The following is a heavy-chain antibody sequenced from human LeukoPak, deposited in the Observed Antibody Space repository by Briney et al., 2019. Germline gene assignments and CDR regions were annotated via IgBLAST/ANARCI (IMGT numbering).Heavy chain of an antibody. CDR2: INPNSGGT. D-gene: IGHD6-13*01. CDR3: ARIAAHNIDY. CDR1: GGTFSSYA. J-gene: IGHJ4*02. V-gene: IGHV1-2*02. Sequence: ASVKVSCKASGGTFSSYAISWVRQAPGQGLKWMGWINPNSGGTNYAQKFQGRVTMTRDTSISTAYMELSRLRSDDTAVYYCARIAAHNIDYWGQGTLVTVSS.